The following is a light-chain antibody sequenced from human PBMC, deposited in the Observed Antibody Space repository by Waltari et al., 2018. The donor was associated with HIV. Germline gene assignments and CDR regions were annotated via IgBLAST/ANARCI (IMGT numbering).Light chain of an antibody. CDR2: GAS. Sequence: TQSPGTLSLSPGERATLSCRASQSISSNYLAWYQQKPGQAPRLLIYGASSRATGIPDRFSGSGSGTDFTLTISRLEPEDFAVYYCQQYGSSPWTFGQGTKVEIK. CDR1: QSISSNY. J-gene: IGKJ1*01. CDR3: QQYGSSPWT. V-gene: IGKV3-20*01.